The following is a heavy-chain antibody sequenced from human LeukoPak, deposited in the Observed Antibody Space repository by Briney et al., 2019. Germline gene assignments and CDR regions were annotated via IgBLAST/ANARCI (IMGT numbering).Heavy chain of an antibody. D-gene: IGHD6-13*01. CDR3: ARKLGSSSWYYDYYYGMDV. CDR2: INPVGGST. Sequence: ASVKVSCKASGYTFTSYYIHWVRQAPGQGLEWMGLINPVGGSTSYAQKLQGRVTMTRDTSTSTVYMELSSLRSEDTAVYYCARKLGSSSWYYDYYYGMDVWGQGTTVTVSS. J-gene: IGHJ6*02. V-gene: IGHV1-46*04. CDR1: GYTFTSYY.